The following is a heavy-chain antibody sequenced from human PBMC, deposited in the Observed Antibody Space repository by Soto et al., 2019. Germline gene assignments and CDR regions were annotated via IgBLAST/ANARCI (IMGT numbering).Heavy chain of an antibody. V-gene: IGHV3-30-3*01. D-gene: IGHD2-15*01. CDR1: GFTFSSYA. CDR3: AALRVVAAAVDY. J-gene: IGHJ4*02. Sequence: PGGSLRLSCAASGFTFSSYAMHWVRQAPGKGLEWVAVISYDGSNKYYADSVKGRFTISRDNSKNTLYLQMNSLRAEDTAVYYCAALRVVAAAVDYWGQGTLVTVSS. CDR2: ISYDGSNK.